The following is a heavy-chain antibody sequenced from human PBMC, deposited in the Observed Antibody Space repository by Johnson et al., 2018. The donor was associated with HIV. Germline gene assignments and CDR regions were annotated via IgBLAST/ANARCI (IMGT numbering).Heavy chain of an antibody. D-gene: IGHD6-25*01. CDR1: GFTFSSYA. J-gene: IGHJ3*02. V-gene: IGHV3-30-3*01. Sequence: VQLLESGGGVVQPGRSLRLSCAASGFTFSSYALHWVRHAPGKGLEWVAVISYDGSNKYYADSVKGRFTISRDNSKNTLYLQMNSLRAEDTAVYYCARDLAAGIPSDAFDIWGQGTMVTVSS. CDR2: ISYDGSNK. CDR3: ARDLAAGIPSDAFDI.